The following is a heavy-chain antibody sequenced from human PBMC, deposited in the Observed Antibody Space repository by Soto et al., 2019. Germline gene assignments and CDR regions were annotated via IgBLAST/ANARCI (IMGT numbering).Heavy chain of an antibody. D-gene: IGHD3-10*01. CDR2: IKLDASEK. Sequence: HPGGSLRLSCAASGFSFGYYWMSWVRQAPRKGLEWLATIKLDASEKKYVDSVKGRFTLSRDNAKNTLYLQMDSLRVADTAVYYCAGDSGVDSGASVNHYLDYWGRGTLVTVSS. CDR1: GFSFGYYW. CDR3: AGDSGVDSGASVNHYLDY. V-gene: IGHV3-7*03. J-gene: IGHJ4*01.